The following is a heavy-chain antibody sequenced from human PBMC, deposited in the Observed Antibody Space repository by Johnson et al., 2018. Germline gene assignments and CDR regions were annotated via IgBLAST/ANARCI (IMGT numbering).Heavy chain of an antibody. Sequence: QVQLRESGPGLVKASQTLSLTCTVSGDSISREIYYWNWVRQPAGKGLEWIGRIYPSGNTNYNPSLKSRVTISTDMSKNDISLRLSPVTAADTAVYYCARVRVGPEGTFDLWGPGTVVTVSS. CDR3: ARVRVGPEGTFDL. D-gene: IGHD6-13*01. CDR2: IYPSGNT. J-gene: IGHJ3*01. V-gene: IGHV4-61*02. CDR1: GDSISREIYY.